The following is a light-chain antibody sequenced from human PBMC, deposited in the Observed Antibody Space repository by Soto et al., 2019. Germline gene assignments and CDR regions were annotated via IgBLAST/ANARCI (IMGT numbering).Light chain of an antibody. CDR2: DAS. CDR1: QSVSTY. Sequence: EIVLTQSPATLSLSPGERATLSCRASQSVSTYLAWYQQKPGQSPRLLIYDASNRATGIPARFSGSGSGTDFTLTISSLEREDFAVYYCQQRSNWGFGQGTRLEIK. J-gene: IGKJ5*01. CDR3: QQRSNWG. V-gene: IGKV3-11*01.